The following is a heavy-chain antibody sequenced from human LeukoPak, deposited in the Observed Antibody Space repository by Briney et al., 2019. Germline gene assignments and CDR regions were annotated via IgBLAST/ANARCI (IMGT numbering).Heavy chain of an antibody. CDR1: GGSISSYY. CDR2: IYYSGST. CDR3: ASGYCSSTSCFENWFDP. J-gene: IGHJ5*02. V-gene: IGHV4-59*01. D-gene: IGHD2-2*01. Sequence: SETLSLTCTVSGGSISSYYWSWIRQPPGEGLEWIGYIYYSGSTNYNPSLKSRVTISVDTSKNQFSLKLSSVTAADTAVYYCASGYCSSTSCFENWFDPWGQGTLVTVSS.